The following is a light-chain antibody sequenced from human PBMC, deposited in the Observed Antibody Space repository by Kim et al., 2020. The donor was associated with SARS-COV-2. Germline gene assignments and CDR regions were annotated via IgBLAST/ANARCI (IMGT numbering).Light chain of an antibody. CDR1: QNINTW. V-gene: IGKV1-5*03. Sequence: ASVGDRVPITCRASQNINTWVALYQQRPGKAPELLIYQASRLHTGVSSRFSGSGSGTEFTLTISRLQPDDFATYYCQQYNTYLLSFGGGTKVDIK. CDR2: QAS. J-gene: IGKJ4*01. CDR3: QQYNTYLLS.